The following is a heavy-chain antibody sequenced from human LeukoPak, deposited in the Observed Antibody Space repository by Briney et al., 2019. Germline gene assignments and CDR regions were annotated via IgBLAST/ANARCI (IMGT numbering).Heavy chain of an antibody. V-gene: IGHV3-53*01. CDR1: GFIVSDNY. CDR2: IYRGGTT. D-gene: IGHD6-25*01. CDR3: ARGSAEFDY. Sequence: GGSLRLSCAASGFIVSDNYMSWVRQAPGKGLEWVSLIYRGGTTDYADSAKGRFTISRDNSKNTLYLQMNSLRAEDSAVYYCARGSAEFDYWGQGTLVTVSS. J-gene: IGHJ4*02.